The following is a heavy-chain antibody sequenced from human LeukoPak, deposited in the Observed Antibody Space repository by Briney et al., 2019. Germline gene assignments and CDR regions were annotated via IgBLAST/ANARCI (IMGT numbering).Heavy chain of an antibody. CDR2: IFHTEST. J-gene: IGHJ5*02. CDR1: GDSISSGAYS. Sequence: PSQTLSLTCVVSGDSISSGAYSWSWIRQPPGKGLEWIGYIFHTESTFYNPSLKSRLTISVDNSKNQFSLRLSSVTAADTAVYYCARELWFANAPGSWLDPWGQGTLVTVSS. V-gene: IGHV4-30-2*01. CDR3: ARELWFANAPGSWLDP. D-gene: IGHD3-10*01.